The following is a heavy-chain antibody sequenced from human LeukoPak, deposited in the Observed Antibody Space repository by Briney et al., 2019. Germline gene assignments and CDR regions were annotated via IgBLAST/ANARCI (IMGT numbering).Heavy chain of an antibody. CDR1: GFSVSSSY. D-gene: IGHD4-17*01. Sequence: GGSLRLSCAASGFSVSSSYLTWLRQAPGKGLEWVSVIYRGETTFYGDAVKGRFVISTDSSKNTVHLEMISLRAEDSAVYYCATNPGDHISGDAFDVWGQGTLVTVSS. V-gene: IGHV3-66*01. J-gene: IGHJ3*01. CDR3: ATNPGDHISGDAFDV. CDR2: IYRGETT.